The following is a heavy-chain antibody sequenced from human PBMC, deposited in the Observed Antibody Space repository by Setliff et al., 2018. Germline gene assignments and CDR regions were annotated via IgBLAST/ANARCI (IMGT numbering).Heavy chain of an antibody. D-gene: IGHD4-4*01. CDR2: ISAYAGRA. CDR1: GGSIRSGNDL. CDR3: AREVIDPVSSDAFDI. Sequence: LSLTCTVSGGSIRSGNDLWSWLRQSPGKGLEWIAYISAYAGRAYYNPSLQSRAALSADTSKSQFSLRLTSVTAADTAVYYCAREVIDPVSSDAFDIWGQGRMVTVSS. J-gene: IGHJ3*02. V-gene: IGHV4-30-4*01.